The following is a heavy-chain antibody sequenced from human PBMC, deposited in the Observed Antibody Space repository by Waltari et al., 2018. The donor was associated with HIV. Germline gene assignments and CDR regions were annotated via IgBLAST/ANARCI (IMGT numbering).Heavy chain of an antibody. CDR3: ARGSAQGDYIWGSFADVTGTPNYGMDV. J-gene: IGHJ6*02. Sequence: QVQLVQSGAEVKKPGASVKVSCKASGYTFTSYYMHWVRQAPGQGLEWMGIINPSGGSTSYAQKFQGRVTMTRDTSTSTVYMELSSLRSEDTAVYYCARGSAQGDYIWGSFADVTGTPNYGMDVWGQGTTVTVSS. D-gene: IGHD3-16*01. V-gene: IGHV1-46*01. CDR2: INPSGGST. CDR1: GYTFTSYY.